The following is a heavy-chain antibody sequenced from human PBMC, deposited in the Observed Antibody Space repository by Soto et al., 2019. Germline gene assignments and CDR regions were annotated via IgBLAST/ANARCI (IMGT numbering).Heavy chain of an antibody. D-gene: IGHD3-22*01. Sequence: EVQLLESGGGLVQPGGSLRLSCAASGFTFSSYAMSWVRQAPGKGLEWVSAISGSGGSTYYAASVKGRFTISRDNSKNTLYLQMNSLRAEDTAVYYCAKDADPYYYDSSGYFDYWGQGTLVTVSS. CDR3: AKDADPYYYDSSGYFDY. CDR2: ISGSGGST. J-gene: IGHJ4*02. V-gene: IGHV3-23*01. CDR1: GFTFSSYA.